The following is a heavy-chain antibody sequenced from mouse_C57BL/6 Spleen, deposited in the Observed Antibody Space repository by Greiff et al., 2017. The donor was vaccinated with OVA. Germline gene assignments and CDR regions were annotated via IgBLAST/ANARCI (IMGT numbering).Heavy chain of an antibody. CDR3: ARDYYGSRDFDV. CDR1: GFTFSDYG. CDR2: ISSGSSTI. D-gene: IGHD1-1*01. J-gene: IGHJ1*03. Sequence: DVHLVESGGGLVKPGGSLKLSCAASGFTFSDYGMHWVRQAPEKGLEWVAYISSGSSTIYYADTVKGRFTISRDNAKNTLFLQMTSLRSEDTAMYYCARDYYGSRDFDVWGTGTTVTVSS. V-gene: IGHV5-17*01.